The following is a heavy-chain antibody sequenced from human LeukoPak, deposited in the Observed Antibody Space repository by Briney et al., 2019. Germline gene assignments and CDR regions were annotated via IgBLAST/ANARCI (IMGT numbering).Heavy chain of an antibody. CDR1: GGSFSGYY. D-gene: IGHD6-13*01. CDR2: INHSGST. Sequence: PSETLSLTCAVYGGSFSGYYWSWIRQPPGKGLEWIGEINHSGSTNYNPSLKSRVTISVDTSKNQFSLKLSSVTAADTAVYYCARGPKAAAGTYFQHWGQGTLVTVSS. J-gene: IGHJ1*01. V-gene: IGHV4-34*01. CDR3: ARGPKAAAGTYFQH.